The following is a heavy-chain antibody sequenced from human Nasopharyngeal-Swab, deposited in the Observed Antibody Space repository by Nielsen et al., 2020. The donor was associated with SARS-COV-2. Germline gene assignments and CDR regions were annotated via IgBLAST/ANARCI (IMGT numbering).Heavy chain of an antibody. CDR1: GYTLTGYY. Sequence: ASVKVSCKASGYTLTGYYMHWVRQAPGQGLEWMGIINPSGGSTSYAQKFQGRVTMTRDTSTSTVYMELSSLRSEDTAVYYCARITVAAADYWGQGTLVTVSS. CDR2: INPSGGST. CDR3: ARITVAAADY. J-gene: IGHJ4*02. D-gene: IGHD6-19*01. V-gene: IGHV1-46*01.